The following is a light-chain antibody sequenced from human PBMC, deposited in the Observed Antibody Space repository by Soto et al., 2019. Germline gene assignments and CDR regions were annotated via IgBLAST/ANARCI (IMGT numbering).Light chain of an antibody. CDR2: DVS. V-gene: IGLV2-14*01. Sequence: QSALTQPASVSGSPGQSITISCTGTSSDVGGYDYVSWYQQEPGKAPKLMIYDVSSRPSGVSNRFSGSKSGNTASLTISGLQAEDEADYYCSSYAGSDSLVFGGGTKVTVL. CDR3: SSYAGSDSLV. J-gene: IGLJ2*01. CDR1: SSDVGGYDY.